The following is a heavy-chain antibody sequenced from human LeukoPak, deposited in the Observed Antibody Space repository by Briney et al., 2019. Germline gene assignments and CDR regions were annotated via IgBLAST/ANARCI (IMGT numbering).Heavy chain of an antibody. V-gene: IGHV4-39*07. J-gene: IGHJ4*02. D-gene: IGHD3-16*01. CDR1: GGSISSSNYY. Sequence: SETLSLTCTVSGGSISSSNYYWAWIRQPPGKGLEWIATIYYSGATQYNPSLKSRVTISVDTSKNQFSLKMSSVTAADTAFYYCARGGGGISDFDYWGQGTLVTVSS. CDR3: ARGGGGISDFDY. CDR2: IYYSGAT.